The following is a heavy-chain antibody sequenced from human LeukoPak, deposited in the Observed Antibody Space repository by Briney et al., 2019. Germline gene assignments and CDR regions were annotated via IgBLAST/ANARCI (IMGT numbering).Heavy chain of an antibody. CDR1: GFTFSSYG. D-gene: IGHD3-3*01. V-gene: IGHV3-30*18. CDR2: ISFDGIKK. Sequence: AGGTLRLSCAASGFTFSSYGMHWVRQAPGKGLEWVAVISFDGIKKYYADSVKGRFTISRENSKNTLYLQMNSLRAEDTAVYYCAKEEIQSAGRFDPWGQGTLVTVSS. CDR3: AKEEIQSAGRFDP. J-gene: IGHJ5*02.